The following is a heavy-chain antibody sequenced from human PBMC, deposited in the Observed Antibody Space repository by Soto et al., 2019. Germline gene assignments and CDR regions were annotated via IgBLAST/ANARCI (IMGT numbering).Heavy chain of an antibody. CDR1: GGTFSSYA. J-gene: IGHJ6*02. CDR2: IIPIFGTA. D-gene: IGHD3-10*01. CDR3: ARVQGSGSYYGSYYYYGMDV. V-gene: IGHV1-69*13. Sequence: GASVKVSCKASGGTFSSYAISWVRQAPGQGLEWMGGIIPIFGTANYAQKFQGRVTITADESTSTAYMELSSLRSEDTAVYYCARVQGSGSYYGSYYYYGMDVWGQGTTVTVS.